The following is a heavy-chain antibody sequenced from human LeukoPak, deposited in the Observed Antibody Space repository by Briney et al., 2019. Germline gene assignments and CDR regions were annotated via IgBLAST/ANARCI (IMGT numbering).Heavy chain of an antibody. CDR2: ISAYNGNT. Sequence: ASVKVSCKASGYTFTSYGISWVRQAPGQGLEWMGWISAYNGNTNYAQKLQGRVTMTTDTSTSTAYMELRSLRSDDTAVYYCARAGSYDFWSGYYPAHRFDPWGQGTLVTVSS. V-gene: IGHV1-18*01. J-gene: IGHJ5*02. D-gene: IGHD3-3*01. CDR3: ARAGSYDFWSGYYPAHRFDP. CDR1: GYTFTSYG.